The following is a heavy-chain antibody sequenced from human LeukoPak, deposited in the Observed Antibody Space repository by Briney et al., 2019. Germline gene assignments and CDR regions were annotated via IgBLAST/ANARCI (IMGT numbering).Heavy chain of an antibody. CDR1: GVTFSKYG. CDR2: ISRSGDIT. J-gene: IGHJ4*02. CDR3: ATEGLYY. V-gene: IGHV3-23*01. Sequence: GGSLRLSCAASGVTFSKYGMKWVRQAAGTGLEYVSGISRSGDITHYADSVKGRFTISRDNCKNTLYLQMNSLRADDTAVYYCATEGLYYWGPGTLVTVSS.